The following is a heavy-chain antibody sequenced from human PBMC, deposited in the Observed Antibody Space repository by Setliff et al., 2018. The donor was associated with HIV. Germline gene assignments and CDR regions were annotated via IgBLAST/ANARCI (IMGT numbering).Heavy chain of an antibody. CDR2: IYYTGTT. CDR1: RGSISRYY. V-gene: IGHV4-59*01. J-gene: IGHJ3*02. Sequence: SETLSLTCTVSRGSISRYYWSWIRQPPGKGLEWIGYIYYTGTTKYNPSLKSRVTMSVDTSKNQLSLKLSSLTAADTAVYYCARDRRNTYYYESSGYSGAFDIWGQGTMVTVSS. D-gene: IGHD3-22*01. CDR3: ARDRRNTYYYESSGYSGAFDI.